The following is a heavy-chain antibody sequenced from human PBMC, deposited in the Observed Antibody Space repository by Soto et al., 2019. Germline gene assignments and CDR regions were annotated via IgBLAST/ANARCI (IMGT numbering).Heavy chain of an antibody. Sequence: GGSLRLSCSASGFTFSSYAMHWVRQAPGKGLEYVSAISSNGGSTYYADSVKGRFTISRDNSKNTLYLQMSSLRAEDTAVYYCVKATPIAVAEGVEKFDYWGQGTLVTVSS. CDR1: GFTFSSYA. CDR3: VKATPIAVAEGVEKFDY. V-gene: IGHV3-64D*08. J-gene: IGHJ4*02. D-gene: IGHD6-19*01. CDR2: ISSNGGST.